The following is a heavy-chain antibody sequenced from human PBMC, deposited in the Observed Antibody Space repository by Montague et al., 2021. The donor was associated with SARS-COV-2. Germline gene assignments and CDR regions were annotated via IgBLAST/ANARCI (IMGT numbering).Heavy chain of an antibody. J-gene: IGHJ3*01. V-gene: IGHV6-1*01. D-gene: IGHD2-2*03. CDR3: ARKMDSSFDV. Sequence: VSPGASLSSDSLSWHWIRQSPSRGLEWLASTYYRSKWYNDSAPSVSGRATVKPDTSRNQSSLHLDSMTPEDTALYFCARKMDSSFDVWGKGTMVIVSS. CDR2: TYYRSKWYN. CDR1: GASLSSDSLS.